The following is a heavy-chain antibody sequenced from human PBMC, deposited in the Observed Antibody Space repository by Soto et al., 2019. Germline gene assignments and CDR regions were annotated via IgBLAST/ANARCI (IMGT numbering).Heavy chain of an antibody. Sequence: GESLKISCKGSGYSFTSYWISWVRQMPGKGLEWMGRIDPSDSYTNYSPSFQGHVTISADKSISTAYLQWSSLKASDTAMYYCARHHLYCSSTSCHLDYWGQGTLVTVS. V-gene: IGHV5-10-1*01. CDR2: IDPSDSYT. CDR3: ARHHLYCSSTSCHLDY. D-gene: IGHD2-2*01. J-gene: IGHJ4*02. CDR1: GYSFTSYW.